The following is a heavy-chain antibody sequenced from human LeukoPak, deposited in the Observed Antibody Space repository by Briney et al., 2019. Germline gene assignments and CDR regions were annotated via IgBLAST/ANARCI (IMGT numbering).Heavy chain of an antibody. CDR1: GFTFSSYW. CDR3: AKVGGTYYYDSGLGRGYFDY. Sequence: GGSLRLSCAASGFTFSSYWMSWVRQAPGKGLEWVAVISYDGSNKYYADSVKGRFTISRDNSKNTLYLQMNSLRAEDTAVYYCAKVGGTYYYDSGLGRGYFDYWGQGTLVTVSS. D-gene: IGHD3-22*01. V-gene: IGHV3-30*18. CDR2: ISYDGSNK. J-gene: IGHJ4*02.